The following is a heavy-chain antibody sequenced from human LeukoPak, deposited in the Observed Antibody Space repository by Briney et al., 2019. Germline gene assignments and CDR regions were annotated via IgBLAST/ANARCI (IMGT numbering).Heavy chain of an antibody. V-gene: IGHV4-4*07. CDR3: AREVTMVRGVIIRRYYYGMDV. D-gene: IGHD3-10*01. Sequence: SETLSLTCTVSGGSICSYYWSWIRQPAGKGLEWIGRIYTSGSTNYNPSLKSRVTMSVDTSKNQFSLKLSSVTAADTAVYYCAREVTMVRGVIIRRYYYGMDVWGQGTTVTVFS. J-gene: IGHJ6*02. CDR1: GGSICSYY. CDR2: IYTSGST.